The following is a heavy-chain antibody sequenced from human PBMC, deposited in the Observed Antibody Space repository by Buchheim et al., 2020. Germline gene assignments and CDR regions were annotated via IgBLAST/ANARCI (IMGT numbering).Heavy chain of an antibody. CDR2: ISYDGSNK. CDR3: ANAAGSGSYPPDY. J-gene: IGHJ4*02. Sequence: QVQLVESGGGVVQPGRSLRLSCAASGFTFSSYGMHWVRQAPGKGLEWVAVISYDGSNKYYADSVKGRFTISRDNSKKRLYLQMISLRAEYTSVYYCANAAGSGSYPPDYWGQGTL. D-gene: IGHD3-10*01. V-gene: IGHV3-30*18. CDR1: GFTFSSYG.